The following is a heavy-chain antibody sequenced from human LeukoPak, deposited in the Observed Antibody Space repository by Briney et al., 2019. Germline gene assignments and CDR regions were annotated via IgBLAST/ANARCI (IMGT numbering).Heavy chain of an antibody. Sequence: PGGSLRLSCAGSGFRFSAYALTWVRQAPGKGLEWVSSITGRGDITYYSDSVKGRFAISRDNSRNTLFLQMNRLRVDDTAVYYCAKWAGDEHSADGRCGSLDQWGQGTLVTVSS. CDR2: ITGRGDIT. CDR3: AKWAGDEHSADGRCGSLDQ. J-gene: IGHJ4*02. V-gene: IGHV3-23*01. D-gene: IGHD3-16*01. CDR1: GFRFSAYA.